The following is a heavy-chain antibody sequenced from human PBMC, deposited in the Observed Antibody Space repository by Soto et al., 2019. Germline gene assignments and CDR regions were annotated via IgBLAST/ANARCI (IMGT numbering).Heavy chain of an antibody. CDR3: ARRNTAMGYYYYGMDV. CDR1: GYSFTSYW. J-gene: IGHJ6*02. V-gene: IGHV5-51*01. D-gene: IGHD5-18*01. Sequence: GESLKISCKGSGYSFTSYWIGLVRQMPGKGLEWMGIIYPGDSDTRYSPSFQGQVTISADKSISTAYLQWSSLKASDTAMYYCARRNTAMGYYYYGMDVWGQGTTVTVS. CDR2: IYPGDSDT.